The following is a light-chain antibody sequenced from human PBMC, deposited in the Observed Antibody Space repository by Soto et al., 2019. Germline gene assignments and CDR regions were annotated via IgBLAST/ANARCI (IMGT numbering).Light chain of an antibody. J-gene: IGKJ2*01. V-gene: IGKV1-17*01. CDR2: VAS. Sequence: IPMTQSPSSLSASVGDTVTVTCRASQGIRNYLNWFQQKPGKAPKRLISVASTLQSGVPSRFSGSGSGTEFTRTISSLQPEDSATYYCLQHNTYPYTFGQGTKLEIK. CDR3: LQHNTYPYT. CDR1: QGIRNY.